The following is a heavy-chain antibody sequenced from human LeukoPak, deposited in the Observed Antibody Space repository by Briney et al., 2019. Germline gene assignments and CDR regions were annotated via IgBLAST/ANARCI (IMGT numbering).Heavy chain of an antibody. CDR3: ARVLADIVVVVAAYFDY. J-gene: IGHJ4*02. CDR1: GFTFSSYW. CDR2: IKQDGSEK. Sequence: GGSLRLSCAASGFTFSSYWMSWVRQAPGKGLEWVANIKQDGSEKYYVDSVKGRFTISRDNAKNSLYLQMNSLRAEDTAVYYCARVLADIVVVVAAYFDYWGQGTLVTVSS. D-gene: IGHD2-15*01. V-gene: IGHV3-7*01.